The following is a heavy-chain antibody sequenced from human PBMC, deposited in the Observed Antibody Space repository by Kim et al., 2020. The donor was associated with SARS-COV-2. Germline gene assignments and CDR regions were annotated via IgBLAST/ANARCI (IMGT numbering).Heavy chain of an antibody. V-gene: IGHV4-39*01. J-gene: IGHJ2*01. CDR3: ARHPSITMIVIAWYFDL. CDR2: IYFSRST. Sequence: GLGWIGSIYFSRSTYSHPALKSRVTISVDTSKNQFSLKLSSVTAADTAVYYCARHPSITMIVIAWYFDLWGRGTLVTVSS. D-gene: IGHD3-22*01.